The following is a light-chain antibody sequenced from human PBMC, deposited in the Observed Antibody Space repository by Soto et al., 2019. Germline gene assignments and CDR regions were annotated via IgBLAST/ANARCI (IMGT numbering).Light chain of an antibody. J-gene: IGLJ3*02. V-gene: IGLV1-51*01. CDR1: SSNIGNNY. CDR2: DNS. Sequence: QSVLTQPPSVSAAPGQTVTISCSGSSSNIGNNYISWYQHLPGSAPRLLIYDNSKRPSGIPDRFSGSKSGTSATLGITGLQTGDEADYYCATWDSSLSAVVFGGGTKVTVL. CDR3: ATWDSSLSAVV.